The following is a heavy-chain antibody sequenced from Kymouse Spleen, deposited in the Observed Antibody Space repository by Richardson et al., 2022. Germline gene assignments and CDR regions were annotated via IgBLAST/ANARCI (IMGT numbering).Heavy chain of an antibody. Sequence: EVQLVESGGGLVQPGGSLKLSCAASGFTFSGSAMHWVRQASGKGLEWVGRIRSKANSYATAYAASVKGRFTISRDDSKNTAYLQMNSLKTEDTAVYYCTRHRTGTTDYYYGMDVWGQGTTVTVSS. V-gene: IGHV3-73*02. D-gene: IGHD1-7*01. CDR3: TRHRTGTTDYYYGMDV. J-gene: IGHJ6*02. CDR1: GFTFSGSA. CDR2: IRSKANSYAT.